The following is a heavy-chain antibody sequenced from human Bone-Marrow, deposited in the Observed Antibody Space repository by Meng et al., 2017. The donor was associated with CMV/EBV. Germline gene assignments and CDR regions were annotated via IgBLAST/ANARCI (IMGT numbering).Heavy chain of an antibody. V-gene: IGHV3-21*01. D-gene: IGHD6-13*01. J-gene: IGHJ5*02. CDR2: ISSSSNYI. CDR1: GFTFSPYA. Sequence: GGSLRLSCAASGFTFSPYAMNWVRQAPGKGLEWVSSISSSSNYIYYADSVRGRFTISRDNAKNSLYLQMNSLRVEDSAVYYCARGGRSGGSSEIGSWGQGTLVTVSS. CDR3: ARGGRSGGSSEIGS.